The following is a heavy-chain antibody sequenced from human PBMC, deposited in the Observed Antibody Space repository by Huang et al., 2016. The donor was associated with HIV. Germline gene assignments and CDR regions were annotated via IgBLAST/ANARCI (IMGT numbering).Heavy chain of an antibody. CDR3: MRGDYDFWSGHSGGADY. V-gene: IGHV1-18*04. D-gene: IGHD3-3*01. Sequence: QVQLVQSGPEVRKPGASVKVSCKASGYEFILYGMAWVRQAPGQGLEWMGWISGHNGDTSYAQKFQGRVTMTTDPSTSTAYMEMRSLRSDDTAVYFCMRGDYDFWSGHSGGADYWGQGTLVTVSS. CDR2: ISGHNGDT. CDR1: GYEFILYG. J-gene: IGHJ4*02.